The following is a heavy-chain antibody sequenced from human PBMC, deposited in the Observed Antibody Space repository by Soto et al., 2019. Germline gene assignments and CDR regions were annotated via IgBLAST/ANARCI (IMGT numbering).Heavy chain of an antibody. CDR1: GDFSKSGNDY. CDR2: IYDTGRT. CDR3: ARVDVMSIAETDGRHYYFAMDV. J-gene: IGHJ6*02. D-gene: IGHD3-16*01. Sequence: SETLSLTCSVSGDFSKSGNDYWVWIRQPPGEGLEWIGSIYDTGRTYYSPSLESRVTISVDPSKSHFSLRLTSVTAADTAVYFCARVDVMSIAETDGRHYYFAMDVWGQGIAVTVSS. V-gene: IGHV4-39*02.